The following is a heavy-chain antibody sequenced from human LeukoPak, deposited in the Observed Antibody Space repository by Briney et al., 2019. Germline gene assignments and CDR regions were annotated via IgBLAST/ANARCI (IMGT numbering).Heavy chain of an antibody. CDR3: AKAADVLLWFGDHIDY. J-gene: IGHJ4*02. CDR1: GFTFSSYG. Sequence: GGSLRLSCAASGFTFSSYGMHWVRQAPGKGLEWVAFIRYDGSNKYYADSVKGRFTISRDNSKSTLYLQMNSLRAEDTAVYYCAKAADVLLWFGDHIDYWGQGTLVTVSS. CDR2: IRYDGSNK. V-gene: IGHV3-30*02. D-gene: IGHD3-10*01.